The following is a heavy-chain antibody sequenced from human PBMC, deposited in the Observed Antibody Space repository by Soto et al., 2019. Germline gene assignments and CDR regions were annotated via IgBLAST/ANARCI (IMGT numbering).Heavy chain of an antibody. CDR3: AKSPGPTGTQFWFLV. V-gene: IGHV1-69*06. J-gene: IGHJ4*02. D-gene: IGHD5-18*01. CDR1: GGTFSSYA. Sequence: GASVKVSCKASGGTFSSYAISWVRQAPGQGLEWMGGIIPIFGTANYAQKFQGRVTITADKSTSTAYMELSSLRSEDTAVYYCAKSPGPTGTQFWFLVWGQGTLVTVSS. CDR2: IIPIFGTA.